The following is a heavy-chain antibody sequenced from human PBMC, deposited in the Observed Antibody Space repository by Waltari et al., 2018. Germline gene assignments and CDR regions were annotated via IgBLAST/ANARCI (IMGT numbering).Heavy chain of an antibody. V-gene: IGHV3-74*01. J-gene: IGHJ4*02. CDR3: GRGYNDRRLDY. CDR2: IKHDGTGT. Sequence: EVQLVESGGGLIQPGGSLRLSCEVFGFTFSNYWMHWVRQVPGKGLVWVSRIKHDGTGTSYADSVQGRFTISRDNAENTLYLQMNSLRGEDTAIYYCGRGYNDRRLDYWGQGTLVTVSS. D-gene: IGHD3-22*01. CDR1: GFTFSNYW.